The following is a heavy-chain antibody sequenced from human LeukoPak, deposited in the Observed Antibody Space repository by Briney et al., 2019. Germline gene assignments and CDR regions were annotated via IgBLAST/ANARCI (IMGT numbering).Heavy chain of an antibody. D-gene: IGHD2-2*01. CDR3: ASLSSSNKKVYYYYAMDV. CDR2: INHSGST. CDR1: GGSFSGYY. Sequence: SETLSLTCAVYGGSFSGYYWSWIRQPPGKGLVWIGEINHSGSTNYNPSLKSRVTISVDTSKNQFSLKLSSVTAADTAVYYCASLSSSNKKVYYYYAMDVWGQGTTVTVSS. V-gene: IGHV4-34*01. J-gene: IGHJ6*02.